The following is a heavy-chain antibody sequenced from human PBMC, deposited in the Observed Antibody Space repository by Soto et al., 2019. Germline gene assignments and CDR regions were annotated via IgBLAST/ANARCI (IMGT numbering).Heavy chain of an antibody. CDR2: IDWYDDK. Sequence: SGPTLVNPTQTLTLTCTFSGFSLNSNGMCVNWIRQPPGKALEWLALIDWYDDKYYSTSLKTRLTISRDTSKNQVVLTMTNMDPVDTATYYCARTSALPLGYPHGMDVWGQGTTVTVSS. CDR1: GFSLNSNGMC. CDR3: ARTSALPLGYPHGMDV. V-gene: IGHV2-70*13. J-gene: IGHJ6*02. D-gene: IGHD7-27*01.